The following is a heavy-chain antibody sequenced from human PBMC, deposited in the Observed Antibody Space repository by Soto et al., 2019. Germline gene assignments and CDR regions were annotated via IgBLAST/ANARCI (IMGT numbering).Heavy chain of an antibody. CDR1: GFTFSDYA. Sequence: EVHLSESGGGVVQPGGSLRLSCVVSGFTFSDYAMDWVRQAPGKGLEWVSEISATGGTTNYADSVKGRYTISRDNSNNTLYFQLTNLRAEDTAMFYCAKASSAWYGSKNYYFDSWGQGALVTVSS. V-gene: IGHV3-23*01. CDR3: AKASSAWYGSKNYYFDS. J-gene: IGHJ4*02. D-gene: IGHD6-19*01. CDR2: ISATGGTT.